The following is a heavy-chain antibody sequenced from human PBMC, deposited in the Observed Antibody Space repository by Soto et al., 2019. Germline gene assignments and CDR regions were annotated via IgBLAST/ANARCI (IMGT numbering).Heavy chain of an antibody. J-gene: IGHJ4*02. CDR2: SRDKVHSHTT. D-gene: IGHD5-12*01. CDR3: ARGVVSTGYFDY. CDR1: GFTFSDHY. Sequence: EVQLAESGGGLVQPGGSLRLSCAASGFTFSDHYMDLVRQAPGKGLEWVGRSRDKVHSHTTEYAASVKGRFTISRGDSENSLYLQMNSLKTEDTAVYYCARGVVSTGYFDYWGQGTLVTVSS. V-gene: IGHV3-72*01.